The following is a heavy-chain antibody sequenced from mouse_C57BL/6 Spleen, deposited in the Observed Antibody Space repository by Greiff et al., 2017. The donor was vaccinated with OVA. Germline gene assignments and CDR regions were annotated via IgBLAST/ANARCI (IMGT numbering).Heavy chain of an antibody. Sequence: QVQLQQPGPELVKPGASVKISCKASGYAFSSSWMNWVKQRPGKGLEWIGRIYPGDGDTNYNGKFKGKATLTADKSSSTAYMQLSSLTSEDSAVYFCARKTGDYWGQGTTLTVSS. CDR2: IYPGDGDT. V-gene: IGHV1-82*01. J-gene: IGHJ2*01. CDR1: GYAFSSSW. CDR3: ARKTGDY.